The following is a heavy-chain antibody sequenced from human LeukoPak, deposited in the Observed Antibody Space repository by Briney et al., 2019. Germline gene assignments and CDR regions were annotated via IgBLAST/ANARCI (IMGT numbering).Heavy chain of an antibody. CDR2: INPNSGGT. V-gene: IGHV1-2*02. Sequence: GASVKVSCKASGYTFTGYYMHWVRQAPGQGPEWMGWINPNSGGTNYAQKFQGRVTMTRDTSISTAYMELSRLRSDDTAVYYCARDRPRGYSSSRGAFDIWGQGTMVTVSS. D-gene: IGHD6-13*01. CDR3: ARDRPRGYSSSRGAFDI. J-gene: IGHJ3*02. CDR1: GYTFTGYY.